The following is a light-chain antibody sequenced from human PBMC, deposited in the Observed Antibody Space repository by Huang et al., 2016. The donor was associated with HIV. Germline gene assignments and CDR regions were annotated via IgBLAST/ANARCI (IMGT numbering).Light chain of an antibody. J-gene: IGKJ2*01. V-gene: IGKV1-5*03. Sequence: DIQMTQPPSTLSASVGDRVSITCRASQNINTWLAWYQQQPGKAPNLLVYRASSLQSGGPSRFDGSGSGTEFTLTINSLQADDVATYYCQQYKTYLYTFGQGTKLEI. CDR2: RAS. CDR3: QQYKTYLYT. CDR1: QNINTW.